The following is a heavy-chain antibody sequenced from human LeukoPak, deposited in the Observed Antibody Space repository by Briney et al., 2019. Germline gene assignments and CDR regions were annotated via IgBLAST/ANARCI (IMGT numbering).Heavy chain of an antibody. V-gene: IGHV4-30-4*07. CDR3: ATSNCTGGSCYLYYFDY. CDR1: GGPISSGDYS. CDR2: IYYSGSS. D-gene: IGHD2-15*01. Sequence: SETLSLTRAVSGGPISSGDYSWSWIRQPPGKGLEWIGYIYYSGSSYYTPSLKSRVTISVDTSKNHFSLRLSSVTAADTAVYYCATSNCTGGSCYLYYFDYWGQGTLVTVSS. J-gene: IGHJ4*02.